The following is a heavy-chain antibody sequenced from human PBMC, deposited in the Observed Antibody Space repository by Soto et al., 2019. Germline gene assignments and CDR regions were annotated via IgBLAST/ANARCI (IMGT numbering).Heavy chain of an antibody. Sequence: QVQLVGSGGGVVQPGRSLRLSCAASGFTFSSYGMHWVRQAPGMGLEWVAGISYDGSNKYYADSVKGRFTISRDNSTNALYLQMNSLRAEDTAVYYCAKAGQKVVMWEDAFDIWGQETMVTVSS. J-gene: IGHJ3*02. CDR3: AKAGQKVVMWEDAFDI. D-gene: IGHD3-22*01. V-gene: IGHV3-30*18. CDR1: GFTFSSYG. CDR2: ISYDGSNK.